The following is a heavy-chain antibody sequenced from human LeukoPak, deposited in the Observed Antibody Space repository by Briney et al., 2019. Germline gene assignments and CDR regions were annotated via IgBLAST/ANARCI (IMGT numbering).Heavy chain of an antibody. D-gene: IGHD1-1*01. J-gene: IGHJ4*02. V-gene: IGHV1-18*01. Sequence: ASVKVSCKASGYTFSRYGISWMRQAPGQGLEWMGWISAYNGNTNYAQKLQGRVTMTTDTSTSTAYMELRSLRSDDTAVYYCARGEKGTEEFDYWGQGTLVTVSS. CDR2: ISAYNGNT. CDR3: ARGEKGTEEFDY. CDR1: GYTFSRYG.